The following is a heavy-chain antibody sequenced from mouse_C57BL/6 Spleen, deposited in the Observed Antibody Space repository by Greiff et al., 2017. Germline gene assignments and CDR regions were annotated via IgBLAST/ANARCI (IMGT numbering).Heavy chain of an antibody. CDR1: GYTFTSYW. V-gene: IGHV1-55*01. J-gene: IGHJ4*01. D-gene: IGHD1-1*01. Sequence: QVQLQQPGAELVNPGASVKMSCKASGYTFTSYWITWVKQRPGQGLEWIGDIYPGSGSTNYNEKFKSKATLTVDTSSSTAYMQLSSLTSEDSAVYYCARGNYYGSSYDYYAMDYWGQGTSVTVSS. CDR3: ARGNYYGSSYDYYAMDY. CDR2: IYPGSGST.